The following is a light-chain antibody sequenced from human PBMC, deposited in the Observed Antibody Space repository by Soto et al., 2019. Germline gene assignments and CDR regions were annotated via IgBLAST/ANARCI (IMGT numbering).Light chain of an antibody. CDR1: QSVSSN. CDR3: QQYNNWPPWT. CDR2: GAS. J-gene: IGKJ1*01. V-gene: IGKV3-15*01. Sequence: EIVITQSPATLSVSPGERATLSCRASQSVSSNLAWYQQKPGQAPRLLIDGASTRATGIPARFSGSGSGTGFTRAISSLQSEDFAVYYCQQYNNWPPWTCGQGTKGESK.